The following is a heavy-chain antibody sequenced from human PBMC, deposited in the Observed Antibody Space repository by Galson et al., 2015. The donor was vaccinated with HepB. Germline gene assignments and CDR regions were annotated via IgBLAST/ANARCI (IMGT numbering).Heavy chain of an antibody. CDR3: AISDPYYYYYMDV. CDR2: IIPFLGVP. V-gene: IGHV1-69*10. J-gene: IGHJ6*03. Sequence: SVKVSCKASGGTFSTYAISWVRQAPGQGLEWMGGIIPFLGVPNYAQNFQGGVTITADKSTSTAYMELSSLRSEDTAMYYCAISDPYYYYYMDVWGKGTTVTVSS. CDR1: GGTFSTYA.